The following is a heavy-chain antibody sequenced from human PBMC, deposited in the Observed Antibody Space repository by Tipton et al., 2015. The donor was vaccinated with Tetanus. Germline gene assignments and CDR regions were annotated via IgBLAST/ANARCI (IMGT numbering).Heavy chain of an antibody. CDR2: INWNGVTM. D-gene: IGHD2-21*01. CDR3: ARVVCDYYYGMDV. J-gene: IGHJ6*02. Sequence: SLSLSCSASGFTFEGFDMFWVRKAPGKGLEWVSRINWNGVTMAYGDSVRGRFTISRDNAKNSLYLKMSRLRAEDTAVYYCARVVCDYYYGMDVWCQGTTVVFSS. V-gene: IGHV3-20*04. CDR1: GFTFEGFD.